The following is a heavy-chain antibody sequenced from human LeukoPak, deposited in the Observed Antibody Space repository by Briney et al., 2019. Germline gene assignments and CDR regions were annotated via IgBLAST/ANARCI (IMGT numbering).Heavy chain of an antibody. D-gene: IGHD3-22*01. Sequence: GGSLRLSCAASGFTVSSNYMSWVRQAPGKGLEWVSIIYSGGSTFYADSVKGRFTISRDNSKNTLYLQMNSLRAEDTAVYYCARAPGSYDSSGYPIDYWGQGTLVTVSS. J-gene: IGHJ4*02. CDR2: IYSGGST. CDR1: GFTVSSNY. V-gene: IGHV3-53*05. CDR3: ARAPGSYDSSGYPIDY.